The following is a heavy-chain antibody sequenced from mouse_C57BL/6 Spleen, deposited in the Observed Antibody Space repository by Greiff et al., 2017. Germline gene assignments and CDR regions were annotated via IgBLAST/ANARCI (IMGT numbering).Heavy chain of an antibody. CDR3: TTATVVATPWFAY. V-gene: IGHV14-4*01. CDR1: GFNIKDDY. Sequence: VQLQQSGAELVRPGASVKLSCTASGFNIKDDYMHWVKQRPEQGLEWIGWIDPENGDTAYASKFQGKATITADTSSNTAYLQLSSLTSEDTAVYYCTTATVVATPWFAYWGQGTLVTVSA. D-gene: IGHD1-1*01. CDR2: IDPENGDT. J-gene: IGHJ3*01.